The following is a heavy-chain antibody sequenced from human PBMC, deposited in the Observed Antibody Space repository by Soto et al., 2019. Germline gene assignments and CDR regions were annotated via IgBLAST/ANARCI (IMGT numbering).Heavy chain of an antibody. J-gene: IGHJ6*02. CDR3: ARVGGNSGYYYYGMDV. D-gene: IGHD2-21*02. CDR2: ISSSSSYT. V-gene: IGHV3-11*06. Sequence: PGGSLRLSCAASGFTFSDYYMSWIRQAPGKGLEWVSYISSSSSYTNYADSVKGRFTISRDNAKNSLYLQMNSLRAKDTAVYYCARVGGNSGYYYYGMDVWGQGTTVTVSS. CDR1: GFTFSDYY.